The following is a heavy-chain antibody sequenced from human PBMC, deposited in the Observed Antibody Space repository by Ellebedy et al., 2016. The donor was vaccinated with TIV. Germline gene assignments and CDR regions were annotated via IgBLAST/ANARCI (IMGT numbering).Heavy chain of an antibody. CDR3: ARHKYNWNVNWFDP. CDR1: GGSISSSSYY. CDR2: IYYSGST. Sequence: SETLSLTCTVSGGSISSSSYYWGWIRQPPGKGLEWIGSIYYSGSTYYNPSLKSRVTISVDTSKNQFSLKLSSVTAADTAVYYCARHKYNWNVNWFDPWGQGTLVTVSS. J-gene: IGHJ5*02. D-gene: IGHD1-1*01. V-gene: IGHV4-39*01.